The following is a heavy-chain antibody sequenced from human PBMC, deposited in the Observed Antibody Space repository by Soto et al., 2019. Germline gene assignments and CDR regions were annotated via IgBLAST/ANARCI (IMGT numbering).Heavy chain of an antibody. V-gene: IGHV4-59*11. CDR1: GGSIRSHY. CDR3: ARVPFQGIDP. J-gene: IGHJ5*02. CDR2: IYDSGST. D-gene: IGHD3-10*01. Sequence: PSETLSLTCTVSGGSIRSHYWSWIRQTPGKGLEWIGYIYDSGSTNYNPSLKSRVTISVDTSKNQFSLNLTSVTSADTAVYYCARVPFQGIDPWGQGTLVTVSS.